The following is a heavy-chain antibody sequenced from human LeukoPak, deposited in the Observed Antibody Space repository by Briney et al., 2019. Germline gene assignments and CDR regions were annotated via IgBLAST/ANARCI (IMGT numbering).Heavy chain of an antibody. D-gene: IGHD5-12*01. J-gene: IGHJ4*02. CDR3: AKPSRPNKWIFDY. Sequence: PGGSLRLSCAASGFTFSSYAMSWVRQAPGKGLEWVSAISGSGGSTYYADSVKGRFTISRDNSKNALYLQMNSLRAEDTAVYYCAKPSRPNKWIFDYWGQGTLVTVSS. CDR1: GFTFSSYA. CDR2: ISGSGGST. V-gene: IGHV3-23*01.